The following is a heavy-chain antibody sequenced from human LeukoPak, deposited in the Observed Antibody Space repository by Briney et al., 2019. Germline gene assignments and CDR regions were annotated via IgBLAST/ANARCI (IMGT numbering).Heavy chain of an antibody. D-gene: IGHD1-26*01. J-gene: IGHJ4*02. Sequence: GGTLRLSCAASGFTFSSYAMSWVRQAPGKGLEWVSAISGSGGSTYYADSVKGRFTISRDNSKNTLYLQMNSLRAEDTAVYYCAKDPHPRGSSPRHFDYWGQGTLVTVSS. CDR1: GFTFSSYA. CDR2: ISGSGGST. V-gene: IGHV3-23*01. CDR3: AKDPHPRGSSPRHFDY.